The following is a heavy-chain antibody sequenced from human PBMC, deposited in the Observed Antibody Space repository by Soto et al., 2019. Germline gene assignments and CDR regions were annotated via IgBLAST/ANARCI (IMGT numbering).Heavy chain of an antibody. CDR2: ISYDGSNK. CDR3: ANGYCSGGSCYPPLYYFDY. CDR1: GFTFSSYG. D-gene: IGHD2-15*01. Sequence: PGGSLRLSCAASGFTFSSYGMHWVRQAPGKGLEWVAVISYDGSNKYYADSVKGRFTISRDNSKNTLYLQMNSLRAEDTAVYYCANGYCSGGSCYPPLYYFDYWGQGTLVTVSS. V-gene: IGHV3-30*18. J-gene: IGHJ4*02.